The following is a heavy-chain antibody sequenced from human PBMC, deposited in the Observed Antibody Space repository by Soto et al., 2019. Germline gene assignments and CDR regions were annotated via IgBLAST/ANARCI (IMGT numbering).Heavy chain of an antibody. CDR1: GYTFASYA. CDR3: ASGGYDLYFDY. J-gene: IGHJ4*02. Sequence: ASVKVSCKASGYTFASYAMHWVRQAPGQRLEWMGWINAGNGNTKYSQKPQGRVTMTTDASTSTAYMELRSLRSDDTAVYYCASGGYDLYFDYWGQGTLVTVSS. D-gene: IGHD5-12*01. V-gene: IGHV1-3*01. CDR2: INAGNGNT.